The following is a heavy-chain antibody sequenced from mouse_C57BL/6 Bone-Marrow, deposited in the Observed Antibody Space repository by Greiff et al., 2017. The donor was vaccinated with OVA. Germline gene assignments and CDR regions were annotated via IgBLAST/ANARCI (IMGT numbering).Heavy chain of an antibody. CDR2: INPYNGGT. Sequence: EVQLQQSGPVLVKPGASVKMSCKASGYTFTDYYMNWVKQSHGKSLEWIGVINPYNGGTIYHQKFKGKATLTVDKSSSTTYMELISLTSEDSAVYYCSRSYTVVEDWFAYWGQGTLVTVSA. D-gene: IGHD1-1*01. V-gene: IGHV1-19*01. CDR3: SRSYTVVEDWFAY. CDR1: GYTFTDYY. J-gene: IGHJ3*01.